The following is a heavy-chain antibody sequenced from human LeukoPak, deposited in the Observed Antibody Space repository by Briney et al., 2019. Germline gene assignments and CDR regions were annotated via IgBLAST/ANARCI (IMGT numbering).Heavy chain of an antibody. CDR3: ARQGQISAFDI. Sequence: SETLSLTCAVYVDSFSGYHWSWLRQPPGKGLEWIGEINDSGKTNCRTSLKSRVTISADRSKNQFSLKMTSVTAADTAVYYCARQGQISAFDIWGQGNLVIVSS. CDR2: INDSGKT. V-gene: IGHV4-34*01. CDR1: VDSFSGYH. D-gene: IGHD2-15*01. J-gene: IGHJ4*02.